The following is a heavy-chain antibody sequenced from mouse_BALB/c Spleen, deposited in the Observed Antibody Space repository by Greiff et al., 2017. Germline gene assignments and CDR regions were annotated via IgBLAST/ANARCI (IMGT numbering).Heavy chain of an antibody. CDR3: ARGGGYGNYDYAMDY. CDR2: ISSGGST. CDR1: GFTFSSYA. V-gene: IGHV5-6-5*01. J-gene: IGHJ4*01. D-gene: IGHD2-1*01. Sequence: EVQRVESGGGLVKPGGSLKLSCAASGFTFSSYAMSWVRQTPEKRLEWVASISSGGSTYYPDSVKGRFTISRDNARNILYLQMSSLRSEDTAMYYCARGGGYGNYDYAMDYGGQGTSVTVSS.